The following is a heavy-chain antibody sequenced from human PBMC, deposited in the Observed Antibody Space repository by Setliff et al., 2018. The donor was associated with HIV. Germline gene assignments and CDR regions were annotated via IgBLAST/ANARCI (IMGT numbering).Heavy chain of an antibody. Sequence: PGGSLRLSCAASGFTFSNYAMSWVRQAPGKGLEWVGRIRSKTDGGTTDYAAPVKGRFSISRDDSENTLYLQMNSLKTEDTAVYYCTTDAKTGVATGYWGRGTLVTVSS. CDR2: IRSKTDGGTT. CDR1: GFTFSNYA. CDR3: TTDAKTGVATGY. V-gene: IGHV3-15*01. D-gene: IGHD2-21*01. J-gene: IGHJ4*02.